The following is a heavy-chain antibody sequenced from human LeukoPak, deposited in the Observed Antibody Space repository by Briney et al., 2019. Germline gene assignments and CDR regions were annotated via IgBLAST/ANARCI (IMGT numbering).Heavy chain of an antibody. J-gene: IGHJ3*02. CDR3: ARVGYYYDSSGYPLGAFDI. D-gene: IGHD3-22*01. CDR1: GFTVSSNY. CDR2: IYSGGST. Sequence: GGSLRLSCAASGFTVSSNYMSWVRQAPGKGLEWVSVIYSGGSTYYADSVKGRLTISRDNSKNTLYLQMNSLRAEDTAVYYCARVGYYYDSSGYPLGAFDIWGQGTMVTVSS. V-gene: IGHV3-66*02.